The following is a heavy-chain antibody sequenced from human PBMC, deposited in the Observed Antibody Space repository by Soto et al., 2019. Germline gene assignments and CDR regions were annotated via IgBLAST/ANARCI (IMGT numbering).Heavy chain of an antibody. CDR3: ARGGMPYYYYYYMDV. CDR2: IWYDGSNK. CDR1: GFTFSSYG. D-gene: IGHD3-16*01. Sequence: QVQLVESGGGVVQPGRSLRLSCAASGFTFSSYGMHWVRQAPGKGLEWVAVIWYDGSNKYYADSVKGRFTISRDNSKNTLYLQMNSLRAEDTAVYYCARGGMPYYYYYYMDVWGKGTTVTVSS. J-gene: IGHJ6*03. V-gene: IGHV3-33*01.